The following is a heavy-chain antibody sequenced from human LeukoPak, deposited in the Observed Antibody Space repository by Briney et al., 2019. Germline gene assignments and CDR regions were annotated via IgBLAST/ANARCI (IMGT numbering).Heavy chain of an antibody. Sequence: GGSLRLSCAASGFTFSSYAMSWVRQAPGKGLEWVSAISGSGGSTYYADSVKGRFTISRDNSKNTLYLQMNSLRAEDTAVYYCAKGVRSVVVPAAILYYWGQRTLVTVSS. V-gene: IGHV3-23*01. J-gene: IGHJ4*02. CDR1: GFTFSSYA. D-gene: IGHD2-2*01. CDR2: ISGSGGST. CDR3: AKGVRSVVVPAAILYY.